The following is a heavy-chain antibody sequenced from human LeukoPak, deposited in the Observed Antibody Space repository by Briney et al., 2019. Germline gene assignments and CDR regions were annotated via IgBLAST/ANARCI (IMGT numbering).Heavy chain of an antibody. CDR1: GGSFSGHY. D-gene: IGHD6-13*01. V-gene: IGHV4-34*01. CDR2: INHSGST. J-gene: IGHJ6*02. CDR3: ATSRSYSSSWYLTRSYYYYGMDV. Sequence: SETLSLTCAVYGGSFSGHYWSWIRQPPGKGLEWIGEINHSGSTNYNPSLKSRVTISVDTSKNQFSLKLSSVTAADTAVYYCATSRSYSSSWYLTRSYYYYGMDVWGQGTTVTVSS.